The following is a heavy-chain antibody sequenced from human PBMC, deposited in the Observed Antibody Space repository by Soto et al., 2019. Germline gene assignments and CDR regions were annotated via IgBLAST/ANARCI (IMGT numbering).Heavy chain of an antibody. V-gene: IGHV2-5*02. CDR3: AHTIAAAPYN. Sequence: QITLKESGPPLVKPTQTLTLTCTFSGFSLSTSGVGVGWIRQPPGKALEWLALIYWDDDKRYSSSLKSRLTITKDTPQTQVVRTMTNVDPVDTATYYCAHTIAAAPYNWGQGILVAVSS. J-gene: IGHJ4*02. CDR2: IYWDDDK. D-gene: IGHD6-13*01. CDR1: GFSLSTSGVG.